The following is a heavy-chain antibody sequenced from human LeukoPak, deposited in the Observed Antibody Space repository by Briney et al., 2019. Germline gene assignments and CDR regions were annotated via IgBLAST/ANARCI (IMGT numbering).Heavy chain of an antibody. CDR1: GGSISSGDFS. J-gene: IGHJ4*02. V-gene: IGHV4-30-2*01. CDR3: ARGNDYWTDY. D-gene: IGHD3-3*01. Sequence: NSSQTLSLTCTVSGGSISSGDFSWSWIRQPPGKGLEWIGYIYHSGSTYYNPSLRSRVTISLDRSKNQFSLKLSSVTAADTAVYYCARGNDYWTDYWGQGTLVTVSS. CDR2: IYHSGST.